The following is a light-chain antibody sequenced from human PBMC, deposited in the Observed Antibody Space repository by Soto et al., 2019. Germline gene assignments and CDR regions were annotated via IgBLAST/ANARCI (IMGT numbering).Light chain of an antibody. Sequence: DVVMTQSPVSLPVTLGQPASISCRSSQSLVYSDGNTYLIWFQQRPGQSPRRXIYQVSKRDSGVPERCSGSGAGTDVTLKISRGEDEDVGVDYCMQGTHWPWTFGQGTKVDIK. CDR2: QVS. CDR3: MQGTHWPWT. CDR1: QSLVYSDGNTY. V-gene: IGKV2-30*01. J-gene: IGKJ1*01.